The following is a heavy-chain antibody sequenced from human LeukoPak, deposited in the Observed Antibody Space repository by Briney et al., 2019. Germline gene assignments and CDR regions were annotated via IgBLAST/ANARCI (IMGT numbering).Heavy chain of an antibody. J-gene: IGHJ2*01. CDR3: AKPRAMTTGVGRYFDL. Sequence: GGSLRLSCGASGFTFTSYAMSWIRQAPGKGLEWVSAISGGGENTYYGDSVKGRFTISRDNSKNTLYLYLNSLRAEDTATYYCAKPRAMTTGVGRYFDLWGRGPLVTVSS. CDR2: ISGGGENT. CDR1: GFTFTSYA. V-gene: IGHV3-23*01. D-gene: IGHD1-1*01.